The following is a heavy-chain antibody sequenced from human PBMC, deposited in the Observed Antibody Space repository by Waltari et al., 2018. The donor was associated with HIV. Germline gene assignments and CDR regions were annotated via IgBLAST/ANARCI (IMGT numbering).Heavy chain of an antibody. Sequence: EVQLVQSGAEVKKPGESLKISCEASGYNFTKYWIGWVRQMPGKGLEWMGISYPGDSDTRYSPSFQGQVIISADKSITTAYLQWSSLKASDTAIYYCARQESNFGSFWGQGTQVIVSS. J-gene: IGHJ4*02. CDR2: SYPGDSDT. CDR3: ARQESNFGSF. V-gene: IGHV5-51*01. D-gene: IGHD3-3*02. CDR1: GYNFTKYW.